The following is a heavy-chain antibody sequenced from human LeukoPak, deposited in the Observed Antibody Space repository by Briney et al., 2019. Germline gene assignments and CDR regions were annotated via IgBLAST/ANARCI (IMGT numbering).Heavy chain of an antibody. V-gene: IGHV4-34*01. CDR2: INHSGST. CDR3: ARGPYGDYLNY. CDR1: GGSFSGYY. Sequence: SENLSLTCAVYGGSFSGYYWSWIRQPPGKGLEWIGEINHSGSTNYNPSLKSRVTISVDTSKNQFSLKLSSVTAADTAVYYCARGPYGDYLNYWGQGTLVTVSS. D-gene: IGHD4-17*01. J-gene: IGHJ4*02.